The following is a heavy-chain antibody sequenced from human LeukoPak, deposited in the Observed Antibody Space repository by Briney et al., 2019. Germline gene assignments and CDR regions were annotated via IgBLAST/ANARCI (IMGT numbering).Heavy chain of an antibody. V-gene: IGHV1-18*01. CDR2: ISAYNGNT. D-gene: IGHD3-10*01. Sequence: ASVKVSCKASGYTFTYYAITWVRQAPGQGLEWMGWISAYNGNTNYAQKLQGRVTMTTDTSTSTAYMELRSLRSDDTAVYYCARQSPYYGSGSYSFTYFFDYWGQGTLVTVSS. J-gene: IGHJ4*02. CDR1: GYTFTYYA. CDR3: ARQSPYYGSGSYSFTYFFDY.